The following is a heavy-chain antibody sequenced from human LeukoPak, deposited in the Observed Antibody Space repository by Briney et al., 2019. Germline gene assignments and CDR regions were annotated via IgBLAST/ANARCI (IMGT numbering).Heavy chain of an antibody. Sequence: GGSLRLSCAASGFTFSSYGMHWVRQAPGKGLEWVAVIWYDGSNEYYADSVKGRFTISRDNSKNTLYLQMNSLRAEDTAVYYCAREAFGDVLMVYATNWFDPWGQGTLVTVSS. CDR2: IWYDGSNE. D-gene: IGHD2-8*01. CDR3: AREAFGDVLMVYATNWFDP. V-gene: IGHV3-33*01. J-gene: IGHJ5*02. CDR1: GFTFSSYG.